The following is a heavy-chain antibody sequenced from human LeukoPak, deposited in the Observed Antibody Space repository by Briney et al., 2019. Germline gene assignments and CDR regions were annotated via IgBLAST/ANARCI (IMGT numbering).Heavy chain of an antibody. Sequence: GGSLRLSCAASGFTFSTYWMSWVRQAPGKGLEWVANIKEDGSEKYYGDSVKGRFTNYRDNAKNSLYLEMNSLRVEDTAVYYCARDSSGYQWGQGTLVTVSS. D-gene: IGHD3-22*01. V-gene: IGHV3-7*01. CDR2: IKEDGSEK. J-gene: IGHJ4*02. CDR3: ARDSSGYQ. CDR1: GFTFSTYW.